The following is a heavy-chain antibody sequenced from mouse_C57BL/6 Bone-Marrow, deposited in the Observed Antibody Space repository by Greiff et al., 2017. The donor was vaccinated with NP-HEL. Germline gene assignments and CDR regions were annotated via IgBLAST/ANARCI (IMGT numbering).Heavy chain of an antibody. CDR2: LCGVGST. J-gene: IGHJ3*01. CDR3: ASDGFAD. V-gene: IGHV2-6*01. CDR1: GFSLTSYG. Sequence: QVQLKESGPGLVAPSQSLSITCTVSGFSLTSYGVDWVRQSPGKGLEWLGVLCGVGSTNYYSALKSRLSSSKDKAKSQVFLKMNSLHTGDTAMYYCASDGFADWGQGTLVTVSA.